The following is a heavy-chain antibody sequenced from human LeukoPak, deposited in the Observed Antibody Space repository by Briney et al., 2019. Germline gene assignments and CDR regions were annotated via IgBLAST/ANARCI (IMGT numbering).Heavy chain of an antibody. Sequence: GGSLRLSCAASGFIFSNSGIYWVRQAPGKGLEWVAFIGHERSTKHYADSVKGRFTISRDNSKNTVFLQMDSLRSEDTALYYCAKDRGQSVVVLYMDVWGEGTTVTVSS. D-gene: IGHD3-22*01. V-gene: IGHV3-30*02. J-gene: IGHJ6*03. CDR1: GFIFSNSG. CDR3: AKDRGQSVVVLYMDV. CDR2: IGHERSTK.